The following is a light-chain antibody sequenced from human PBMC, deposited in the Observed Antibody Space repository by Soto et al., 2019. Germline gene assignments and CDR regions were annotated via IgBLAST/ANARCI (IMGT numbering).Light chain of an antibody. V-gene: IGKV3-15*01. CDR3: QQYNNWPWT. Sequence: EIVMTQSPVTMSVSPGGRATLSCRASQSISDTLAWYQQKPGQAPRLLIHGASTMAPGFPARFSGSGSGTDFTLTISSLQSEDFAVYYCQQYNNWPWTFGQGTKVEIK. CDR2: GAS. CDR1: QSISDT. J-gene: IGKJ1*01.